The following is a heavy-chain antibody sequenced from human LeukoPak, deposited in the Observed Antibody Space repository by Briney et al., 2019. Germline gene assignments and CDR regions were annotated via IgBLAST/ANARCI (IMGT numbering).Heavy chain of an antibody. D-gene: IGHD6-19*01. CDR1: GGSISSSSYY. CDR2: INHSGST. Sequence: PSETLSLTCTVSGGSISSSSYYWSWIRQPPGKGLEWIGEINHSGSTNYNPSLKSRVTISVDTSKNQFSLKLSSVTAADTAVYYCARCPYSSGWYVDYWGQGTLVTVSS. J-gene: IGHJ4*02. V-gene: IGHV4-39*07. CDR3: ARCPYSSGWYVDY.